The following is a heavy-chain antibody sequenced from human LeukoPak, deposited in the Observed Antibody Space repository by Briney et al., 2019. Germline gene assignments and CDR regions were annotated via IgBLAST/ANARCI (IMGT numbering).Heavy chain of an antibody. V-gene: IGHV4-4*02. D-gene: IGHD5-12*01. CDR1: GGSISSSNW. J-gene: IGHJ4*02. CDR3: ATKGFYSGYELFDY. Sequence: SETLSLTCAVSGGSISSSNWWSWVRQPPGKGLEWIGEIYHSGSTNYNPSLKSRVTISVDKSKNQFSLKLSSVTAADTAVYYCATKGFYSGYELFDYWGQGTLVTVSS. CDR2: IYHSGST.